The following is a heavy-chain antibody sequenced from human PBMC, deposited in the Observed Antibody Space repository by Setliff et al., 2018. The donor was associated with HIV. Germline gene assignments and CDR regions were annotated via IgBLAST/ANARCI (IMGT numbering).Heavy chain of an antibody. CDR3: ARWVYNSARSLDY. V-gene: IGHV4-61*09. CDR2: IYTSGSP. D-gene: IGHD6-19*01. CDR1: GGSVNSGNYH. Sequence: SETLSLTCSVSGGSVNSGNYHWAWIRQPAGKGLEWIGHIYTSGSPHYKSSLTSRLTISLDTSRNQFSLKLTSVTAADSATYYCARWVYNSARSLDYWGQGTLVTVSS. J-gene: IGHJ4*02.